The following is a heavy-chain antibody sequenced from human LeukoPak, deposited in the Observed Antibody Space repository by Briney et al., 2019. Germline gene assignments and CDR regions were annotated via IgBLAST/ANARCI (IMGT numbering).Heavy chain of an antibody. CDR1: GYTFTSYD. J-gene: IGHJ2*01. D-gene: IGHD3-22*01. CDR3: ARGAGGPTYYYDSSGYSARYFDL. Sequence: ASVKVSCKASGYTFTSYDINWVRQATGQGVEWMGWINPNSGNTGHAQKFQGRVTMTRNTSITTAYMELSSLRSEDTAVYYCARGAGGPTYYYDSSGYSARYFDLWGRGTLVTVSS. CDR2: INPNSGNT. V-gene: IGHV1-8*01.